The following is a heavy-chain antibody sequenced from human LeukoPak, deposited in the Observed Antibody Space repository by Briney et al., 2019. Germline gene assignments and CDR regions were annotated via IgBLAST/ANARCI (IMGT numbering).Heavy chain of an antibody. CDR2: IRWDDER. Sequence: GGSLRLSCAASGFTFSFYAMSWVRQAPGKGLEWVASIRWDDERHHVDSVTGRFSVSRDNAKNSLYLQMNSLRAEDTAVYFCSRITTNGYFEYWGQGALVTVSS. D-gene: IGHD1-1*01. J-gene: IGHJ4*02. CDR1: GFTFSFYA. V-gene: IGHV3-7*01. CDR3: SRITTNGYFEY.